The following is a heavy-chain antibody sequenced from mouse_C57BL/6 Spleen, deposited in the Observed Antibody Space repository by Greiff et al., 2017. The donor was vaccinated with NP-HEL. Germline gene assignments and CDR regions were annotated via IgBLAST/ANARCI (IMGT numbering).Heavy chain of an antibody. CDR2: IYPGDGDT. Sequence: QVQLQQSGPELVKPGASVKISCKASGYAFSSSWMNWVKQRPGKGLEWIGRIYPGDGDTNYNGKFKGKATLTADKSSSTAYMQLSSLTSEDSAVYFCASPFYGSSFFDYWGQGTTLTVSS. CDR1: GYAFSSSW. CDR3: ASPFYGSSFFDY. J-gene: IGHJ2*01. D-gene: IGHD1-1*01. V-gene: IGHV1-82*01.